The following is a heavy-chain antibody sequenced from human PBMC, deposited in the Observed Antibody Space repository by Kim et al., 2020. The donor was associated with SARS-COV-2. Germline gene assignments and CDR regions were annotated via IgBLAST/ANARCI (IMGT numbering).Heavy chain of an antibody. J-gene: IGHJ6*02. CDR3: ARMGTTDYYYYGMDV. V-gene: IGHV4-4*02. Sequence: ARKSRVTISVDKSKNPFSLTLSSVTAADTAVYYCARMGTTDYYYYGMDVWGQGTTVTVSS. D-gene: IGHD5-12*01.